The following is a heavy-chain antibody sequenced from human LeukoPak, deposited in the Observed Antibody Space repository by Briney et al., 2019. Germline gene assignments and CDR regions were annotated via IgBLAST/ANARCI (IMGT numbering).Heavy chain of an antibody. CDR2: IYTSGST. D-gene: IGHD2-2*01. Sequence: PSETLSLTCTVSGGSISSGSYYWSWIRQPAGKGLEWIGRIYTSGSTNYNPSLKSRVTMSVDTSKNQFSLKLSSVTAADTAVYYCARVVRGYCSSTSCSSYYYYYYMDVWGKGTTVTISS. CDR1: GGSISSGSYY. CDR3: ARVVRGYCSSTSCSSYYYYYYMDV. J-gene: IGHJ6*03. V-gene: IGHV4-61*02.